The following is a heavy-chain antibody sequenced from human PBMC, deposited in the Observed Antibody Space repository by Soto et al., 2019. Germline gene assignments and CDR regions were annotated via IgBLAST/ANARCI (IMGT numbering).Heavy chain of an antibody. CDR2: ISYDGSNK. Sequence: PGGSLRLSCAASGFTFSSYGMHWVRQAPGKGLEWVAVISYDGSNKYYADSVKGRFTISRDNSKNTLYLQMNSLRAEDTAVYYCAKDSPDYCSGGGCYSSGFDPWGQGTLVTVSS. CDR1: GFTFSSYG. V-gene: IGHV3-30*18. J-gene: IGHJ5*02. D-gene: IGHD2-15*01. CDR3: AKDSPDYCSGGGCYSSGFDP.